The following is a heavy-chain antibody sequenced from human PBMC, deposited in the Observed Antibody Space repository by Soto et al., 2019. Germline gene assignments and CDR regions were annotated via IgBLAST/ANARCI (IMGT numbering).Heavy chain of an antibody. V-gene: IGHV1-46*03. CDR2: INPGGGST. CDR1: GYTFTSYY. D-gene: IGHD2-15*01. Sequence: QVQLVQSGAEVKKPGASVEGSCKASGYTFTSYYLHWVRQAPGQGLEWMGMINPGGGSTSFAQKFQGRVTMTRDTSTSTVYMELSSLRSEDTAVYYCARLSGRGQGFDYWGQGTLVAVSS. J-gene: IGHJ4*02. CDR3: ARLSGRGQGFDY.